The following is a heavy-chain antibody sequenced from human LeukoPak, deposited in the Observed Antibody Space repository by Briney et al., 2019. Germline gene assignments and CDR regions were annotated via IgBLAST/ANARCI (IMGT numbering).Heavy chain of an antibody. J-gene: IGHJ6*02. V-gene: IGHV4-59*01. CDR1: GGSISSNY. CDR2: MYYTGST. CDR3: AGVSVVNGMDV. Sequence: PSETLSLTCSVPGGSISSNYWSWIRQPPGKGLEWIGYMYYTGSTNYNPSFKSRVTISLATSKTQFSLKLSSVSPADTAVYYCAGVSVVNGMDVWGQGTTVTVSS.